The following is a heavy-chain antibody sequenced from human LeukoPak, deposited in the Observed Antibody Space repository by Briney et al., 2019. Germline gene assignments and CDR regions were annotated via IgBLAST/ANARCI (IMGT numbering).Heavy chain of an antibody. V-gene: IGHV4-39*07. CDR2: IYYSGST. Sequence: TSSETLSLTCTVSGGSISSSSYYWGWIRQPPGKGLEWIGGIYYSGSTYYNPSLKSRVTISVDTSKNQFSLKLSSVTAADTAVYYCARDSGYSSGWPFDYWGQGTLVTVSS. CDR1: GGSISSSSYY. D-gene: IGHD6-19*01. J-gene: IGHJ4*02. CDR3: ARDSGYSSGWPFDY.